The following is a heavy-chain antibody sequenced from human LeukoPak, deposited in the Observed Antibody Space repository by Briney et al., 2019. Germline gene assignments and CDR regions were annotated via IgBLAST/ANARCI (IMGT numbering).Heavy chain of an antibody. J-gene: IGHJ4*02. Sequence: PGGSLRLSCAASGFTFSSHDMNWVRQAPGKGLEWVSSITTATSSYIYYADSVKGRFTISRDNAKSSLYLQMNSLGAEDTAVYYWASLMGDRTPGYWGQGTLVTVSS. CDR1: GFTFSSHD. CDR3: ASLMGDRTPGY. D-gene: IGHD3-16*01. CDR2: ITTATSSYI. V-gene: IGHV3-21*01.